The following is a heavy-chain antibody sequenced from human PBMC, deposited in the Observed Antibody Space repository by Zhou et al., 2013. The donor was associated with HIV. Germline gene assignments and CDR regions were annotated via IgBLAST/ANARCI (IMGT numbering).Heavy chain of an antibody. D-gene: IGHD3-3*01. CDR2: IIPIFGTA. Sequence: QVQLVQSGAEVKKPGSSVKVSCKASGGTFSSYAISWVRQAPGQGLEWMGGIIPIFGTANYAQKFQGRVTITADESTSTAYMELSSLRSEDTAVYYCARGDFWSGYRGGNWFDPWGQGTLVTVSS. CDR3: ARGDFWSGYRGGNWFDP. V-gene: IGHV1-69*12. CDR1: GGTFSSYA. J-gene: IGHJ5*02.